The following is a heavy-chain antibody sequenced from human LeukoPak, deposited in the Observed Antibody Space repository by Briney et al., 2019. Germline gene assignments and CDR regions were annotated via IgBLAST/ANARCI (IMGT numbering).Heavy chain of an antibody. CDR3: ARDGVDTAMFRTDYYYYYYMDV. Sequence: GGSLRLSCAASEFTFRTYGMHWVRQAPGKGLEWVAFIRYDGINKYYADSVKGRFTISRDNSKNTLYLQMNSLRAEDTAVYYCARDGVDTAMFRTDYYYYYYMDVWGKGTTVTVSS. D-gene: IGHD5-18*01. V-gene: IGHV3-30*02. J-gene: IGHJ6*03. CDR1: EFTFRTYG. CDR2: IRYDGINK.